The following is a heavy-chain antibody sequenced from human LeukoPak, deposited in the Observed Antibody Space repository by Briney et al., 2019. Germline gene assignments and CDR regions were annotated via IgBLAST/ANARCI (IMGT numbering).Heavy chain of an antibody. CDR3: ARGGIVLGAAPVLKYSFDY. V-gene: IGHV3-23*01. Sequence: PGGSLRLSCAASGFTFSSYAMSWVRQAPGKGLEWVSSISVSGGGTYYADSVKGRFTISRDNSKNTLYLQMNSLSAEDTAVYYCARGGIVLGAAPVLKYSFDYWGQGTLVTVSS. D-gene: IGHD1-26*01. CDR1: GFTFSSYA. J-gene: IGHJ4*02. CDR2: ISVSGGGT.